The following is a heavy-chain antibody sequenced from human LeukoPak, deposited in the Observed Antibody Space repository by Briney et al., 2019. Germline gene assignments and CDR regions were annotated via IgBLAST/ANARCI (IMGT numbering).Heavy chain of an antibody. CDR1: GFTFSSSA. Sequence: GGSLRLSCAASGFTFSSSAMRWVRQAPGKGLEWVSSVSASGGTTYYAASVKGRFTISRDNSKNTLYLQMNSLRAEDTALYYCAKGSGYSFEYWGQGTLVTVSS. D-gene: IGHD3-22*01. CDR3: AKGSGYSFEY. CDR2: VSASGGTT. J-gene: IGHJ4*02. V-gene: IGHV3-23*01.